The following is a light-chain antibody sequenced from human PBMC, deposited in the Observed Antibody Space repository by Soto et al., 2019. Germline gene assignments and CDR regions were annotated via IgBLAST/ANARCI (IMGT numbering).Light chain of an antibody. CDR1: ECVSNSKNRNH. CDR3: HQYFRSPLT. J-gene: IGKJ4*01. V-gene: IGKV4-1*01. Sequence: ILITQAPDPLAVSLGQRGGISVKSDQECVSNSKNRNHLSWYQQKPGQPPKLLIYWATTRESGVPDRFSGSGSGTDFTLTVSGLQAEDVAIYYCHQYFRSPLTFGGGTKVDIK. CDR2: WAT.